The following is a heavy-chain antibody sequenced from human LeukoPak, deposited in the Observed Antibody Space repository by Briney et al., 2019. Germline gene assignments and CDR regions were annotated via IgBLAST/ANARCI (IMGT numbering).Heavy chain of an antibody. CDR3: ARAGGDILTGYHPYDY. Sequence: ASVKVSCKASGYTFTSYGISWVRQAPGQGLEWMGWISAHNGNTNYAQKLQGRVTMTTDTSTSTAYMELRSLRSDDTAVYYCARAGGDILTGYHPYDYWGQGTLVTVSS. J-gene: IGHJ4*02. V-gene: IGHV1-18*04. D-gene: IGHD3-9*01. CDR1: GYTFTSYG. CDR2: ISAHNGNT.